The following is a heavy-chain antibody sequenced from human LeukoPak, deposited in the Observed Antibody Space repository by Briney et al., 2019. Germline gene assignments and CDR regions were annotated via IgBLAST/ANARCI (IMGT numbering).Heavy chain of an antibody. Sequence: PGGSLRLSCAGSEFSFSSYWMHWVRQPPEKGLEWVSGINWNGGSTGYADSVKGRFTISRDNAKNSLYLQMNSLRAEDTALYYCARENYLYSSGYYGAFDIWGQGTMVTVSS. CDR1: EFSFSSYW. D-gene: IGHD3-22*01. V-gene: IGHV3-20*04. CDR3: ARENYLYSSGYYGAFDI. CDR2: INWNGGST. J-gene: IGHJ3*02.